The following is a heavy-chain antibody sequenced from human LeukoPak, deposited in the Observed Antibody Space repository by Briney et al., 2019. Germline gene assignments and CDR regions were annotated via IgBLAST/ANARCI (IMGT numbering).Heavy chain of an antibody. CDR3: ARNNCSGGSCYDYYFDY. D-gene: IGHD2-15*01. Sequence: GGSLRLSCAASGFTFSSYAMHWVRQAPGKGLEWVAGISYDGSNKYYADSVKGRFTISRDNSKNTLYLQMNSLRAEDTAVYYCARNNCSGGSCYDYYFDYWGQGTLVTVSS. V-gene: IGHV3-30*04. CDR2: ISYDGSNK. J-gene: IGHJ4*02. CDR1: GFTFSSYA.